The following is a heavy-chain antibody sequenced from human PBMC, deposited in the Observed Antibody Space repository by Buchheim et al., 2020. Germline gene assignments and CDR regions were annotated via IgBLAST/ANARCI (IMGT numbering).Heavy chain of an antibody. Sequence: EVQLVESGGGLIQPGGSLRLSCAASGFTVSSNYMSWVRQAPGKGLEWVSVIYSGGSTYYADSVKGRFTISRDNSKNTLYLQMNSLRAEDTAVYYCARVSVYVGFGELLSSRGMDVWGQGTT. CDR3: ARVSVYVGFGELLSSRGMDV. CDR1: GFTVSSNY. J-gene: IGHJ6*02. V-gene: IGHV3-53*01. D-gene: IGHD3-10*01. CDR2: IYSGGST.